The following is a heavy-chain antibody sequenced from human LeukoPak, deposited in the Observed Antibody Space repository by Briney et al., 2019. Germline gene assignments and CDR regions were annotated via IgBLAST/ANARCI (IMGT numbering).Heavy chain of an antibody. CDR3: ARDTMTSSWYCDD. CDR1: GFTFSSYA. CDR2: IDGGSNNI. J-gene: IGHJ4*02. Sequence: TGGSLRLSCAASGFTFSSYAMSWVRQAPGEGLEWLSYIDGGSNNIYYAESVKGRFTISRDNAKNSLYLQMNSLRAEDTAVYYCARDTMTSSWYCDDWGQGTLVTVSS. D-gene: IGHD3-22*01. V-gene: IGHV3-48*04.